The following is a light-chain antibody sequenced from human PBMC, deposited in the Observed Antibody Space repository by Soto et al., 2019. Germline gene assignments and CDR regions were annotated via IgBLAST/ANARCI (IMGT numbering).Light chain of an antibody. CDR3: QRYATYSPT. J-gene: IGKJ1*01. CDR1: QTISTW. CDR2: DAS. Sequence: DIQVTQSPPTLSASVGDRVTITCRASQTISTWMAWYQQKPGKAPKLLVYDASTLQSGVASRFSGSGSGTEFTLTISSLQPDDFATYYCQRYATYSPTFGQGTKVDIK. V-gene: IGKV1-5*01.